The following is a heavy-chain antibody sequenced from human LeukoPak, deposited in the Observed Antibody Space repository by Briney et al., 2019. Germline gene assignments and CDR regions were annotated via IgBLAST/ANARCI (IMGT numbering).Heavy chain of an antibody. CDR3: AREVGYDFWSANGYYYMDV. CDR1: GGSISSYY. Sequence: SETLSLTCTVSGGSISSYYWSWIRQPAGKGLECIGRIYTSGSTNYNPSLKSRVTMSVDTSKNQFSLKLSSVTAADTAVYYCAREVGYDFWSANGYYYMDVWGKGTTVTVSS. D-gene: IGHD3-3*01. CDR2: IYTSGST. V-gene: IGHV4-4*07. J-gene: IGHJ6*03.